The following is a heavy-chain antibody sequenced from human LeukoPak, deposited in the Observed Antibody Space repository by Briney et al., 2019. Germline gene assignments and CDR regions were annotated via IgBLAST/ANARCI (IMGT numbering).Heavy chain of an antibody. CDR3: AGGGTYYYDSMAY. CDR1: GYTFTSYD. Sequence: ASVKVSCKASGYTFTSYDINWVRQAPGQGLEWMGIINPGGGSTSYAQKFQGRVTMTRDTSTNTVYMELSSLRSEDTAVYYCAGGGTYYYDSMAYWGQGTLVTVSS. CDR2: INPGGGST. J-gene: IGHJ4*02. D-gene: IGHD3-22*01. V-gene: IGHV1-46*01.